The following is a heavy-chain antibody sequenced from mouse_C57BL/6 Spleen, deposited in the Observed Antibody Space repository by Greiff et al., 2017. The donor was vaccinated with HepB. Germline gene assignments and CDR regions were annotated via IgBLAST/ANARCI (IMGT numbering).Heavy chain of an antibody. J-gene: IGHJ4*01. Sequence: VKLMESGPGLVQPSQSLSITCTVSGFSLTSYGVHWVRQSPGKGLEWLGVIWSGGSTDYNAAFISRLSISKDNSKSQVFFKMNSLQADDTAIYYCARVHYYGSSSYAMDYWGQGTSVTVSS. D-gene: IGHD1-1*01. CDR2: IWSGGST. CDR1: GFSLTSYG. CDR3: ARVHYYGSSSYAMDY. V-gene: IGHV2-2*01.